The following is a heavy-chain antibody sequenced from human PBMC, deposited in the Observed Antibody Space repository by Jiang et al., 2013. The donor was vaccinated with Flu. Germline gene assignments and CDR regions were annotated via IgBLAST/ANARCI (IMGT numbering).Heavy chain of an antibody. V-gene: IGHV4-59*12. CDR2: IYYSGIT. CDR1: AGSISGYY. J-gene: IGHJ6*02. Sequence: GSGLVKPSETLSLTCTVSAGSISGYYWTWIRQTPGTDLEWIGYIYYSGITNYNPSLKSRVTISVDTSKNQFSLKVNSVTAADTAVYYCARLGQVATISHYGYHSMDVWGQGTTVTVSS. D-gene: IGHD5-24*01. CDR3: ARLGQVATISHYGYHSMDV.